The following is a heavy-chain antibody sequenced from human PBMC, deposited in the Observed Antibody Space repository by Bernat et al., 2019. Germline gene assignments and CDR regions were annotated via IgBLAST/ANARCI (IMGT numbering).Heavy chain of an antibody. J-gene: IGHJ4*02. CDR1: GFTFSSYS. Sequence: EVQLVESGGGLVQPGGSLRLSCAASGFTFSSYSMNWVRQAPGKGLEWVSYISSSSSTIYYADSVKGRFTISRDNAKNSLYLQMNSLRAEDTAVYYCAKDGHNWNDDPQPNWGQGTLVTVSS. D-gene: IGHD1-20*01. CDR2: ISSSSSTI. V-gene: IGHV3-48*01. CDR3: AKDGHNWNDDPQPN.